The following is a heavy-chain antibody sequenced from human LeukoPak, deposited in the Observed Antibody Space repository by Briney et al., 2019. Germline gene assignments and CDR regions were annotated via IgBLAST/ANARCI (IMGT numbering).Heavy chain of an antibody. CDR2: IYQTGNA. CDR3: ARGLDYMDV. V-gene: IGHV4-39*02. D-gene: IGHD3-9*01. J-gene: IGHJ6*03. CDR1: GGSITGISYY. Sequence: NTSETLSLTCTVSGGSITGISYYWDWLRQPPGKELEWIGRIYQTGNADYNPSLKSRVTISVDTTNNQFSLRLSSVTAADTAVYYCARGLDYMDVWGKGITVSVSS.